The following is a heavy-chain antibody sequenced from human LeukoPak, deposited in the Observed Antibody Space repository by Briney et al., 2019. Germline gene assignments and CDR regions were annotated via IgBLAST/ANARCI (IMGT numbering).Heavy chain of an antibody. Sequence: SETLSLTCAVYGGSFSGYYWSWIRQPPGKGLEWIWEINHSGSTNYNPSLKSRVTISVDTSKNQFSLKLSSVTAADTSVYYCARVTIFGVVIKYYYYMDVWGKGTTVTVSS. CDR3: ARVTIFGVVIKYYYYMDV. CDR1: GGSFSGYY. V-gene: IGHV4-34*01. CDR2: INHSGST. D-gene: IGHD3-3*01. J-gene: IGHJ6*03.